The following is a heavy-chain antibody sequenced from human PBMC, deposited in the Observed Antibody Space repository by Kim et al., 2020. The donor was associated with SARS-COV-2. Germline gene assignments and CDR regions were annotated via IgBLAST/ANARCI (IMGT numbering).Heavy chain of an antibody. CDR2: GSES. CDR3: ARSVSGDNY. V-gene: IGHV3-7*01. Sequence: GSESYYVDSVKGRFTISRDNAKNSLYLQMNSLRVEDTAVYYCARSVSGDNYWGQGTLVSVSS. J-gene: IGHJ4*02. D-gene: IGHD3-10*02.